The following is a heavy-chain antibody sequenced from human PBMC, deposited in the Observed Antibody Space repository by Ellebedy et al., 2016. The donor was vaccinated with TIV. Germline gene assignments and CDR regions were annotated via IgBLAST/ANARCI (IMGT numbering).Heavy chain of an antibody. CDR3: AKPRTELRWTSANWYFDL. Sequence: GGSLRLSCAAPGFTFSSYGMHWVRQAPGKGLEWVAVISYDGSNKYYADSVKGRFTISRDNSKNTLYLQMNSLRAEDTAVYYCAKPRTELRWTSANWYFDLWGRGTLVTVSS. J-gene: IGHJ2*01. CDR1: GFTFSSYG. CDR2: ISYDGSNK. D-gene: IGHD4-23*01. V-gene: IGHV3-30*18.